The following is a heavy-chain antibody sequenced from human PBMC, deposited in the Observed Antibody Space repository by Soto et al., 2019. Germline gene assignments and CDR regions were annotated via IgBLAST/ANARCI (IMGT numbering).Heavy chain of an antibody. D-gene: IGHD4-4*01. V-gene: IGHV1-69*13. CDR1: GDTFGRFT. Sequence: SVKVSCKASGDTFGRFTINWVRQAPGQGLEWMGGIKPVSDTTTYAQRFQGRVTFTADASTSTVYMELSSLRSEDTAMYYCARDPSTVNKLIGVWFDPWGQGTLVTVSS. J-gene: IGHJ5*02. CDR2: IKPVSDTT. CDR3: ARDPSTVNKLIGVWFDP.